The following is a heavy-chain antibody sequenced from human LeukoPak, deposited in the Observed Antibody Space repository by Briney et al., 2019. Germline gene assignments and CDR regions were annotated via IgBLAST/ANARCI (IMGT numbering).Heavy chain of an antibody. CDR3: ASSNEPAATDYYYYGMDV. Sequence: SVTVSCKASGGTFSSYAISWVRQAPGQGLEWMGGIIPIFGTANYAQKFQGRVTITADESTSTAYMELSSLRSEDTAVYYCASSNEPAATDYYYYGMDVWGKGTTVTVSS. V-gene: IGHV1-69*13. CDR1: GGTFSSYA. CDR2: IIPIFGTA. D-gene: IGHD2-2*01. J-gene: IGHJ6*04.